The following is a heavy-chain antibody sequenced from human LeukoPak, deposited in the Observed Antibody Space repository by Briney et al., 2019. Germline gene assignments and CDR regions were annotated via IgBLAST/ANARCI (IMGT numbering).Heavy chain of an antibody. CDR3: ARNYGDSLYYFDY. D-gene: IGHD4-17*01. J-gene: IGHJ4*02. V-gene: IGHV4-61*01. Sequence: SETPSLTCTVSGGSVSSGTYYWSWIRQPPGKGLEWIGYIYYSGSTNYSPSLKSRVTISADTSKNQSSLKLTSVTVADTAVYYCARNYGDSLYYFDYWGQGTLVTVSS. CDR2: IYYSGST. CDR1: GGSVSSGTYY.